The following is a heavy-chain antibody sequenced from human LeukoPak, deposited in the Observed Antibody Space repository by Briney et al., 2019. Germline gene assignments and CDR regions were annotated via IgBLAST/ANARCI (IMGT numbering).Heavy chain of an antibody. CDR2: IHYSGST. J-gene: IGHJ6*03. CDR3: ARVRCSGGSCPYYYYYYYMDV. V-gene: IGHV4-39*07. D-gene: IGHD2-15*01. Sequence: SETLSLTCTVSGGSISSSSYYWAWIRQPPGKGLEWIGSIHYSGSTYYNPSLQSRVTISIDTSKNQFSLELRFVTAADTAVYYCARVRCSGGSCPYYYYYYYMDVWGKGTTVTVSS. CDR1: GGSISSSSYY.